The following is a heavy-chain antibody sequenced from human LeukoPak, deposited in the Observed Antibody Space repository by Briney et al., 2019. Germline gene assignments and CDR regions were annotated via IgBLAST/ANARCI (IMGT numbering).Heavy chain of an antibody. D-gene: IGHD3-22*01. Sequence: ASVKVSCKASGYTFTVYYMHWVRQAPGQGLEWMGWINPNSGGTNYAQKFQGRVTMTRDTSISTAYMELSRLRSDDTAVYYCAREPVPYYYDSSGYSNYVGGFDYWGQGTPVTVSS. V-gene: IGHV1-2*02. CDR3: AREPVPYYYDSSGYSNYVGGFDY. J-gene: IGHJ4*02. CDR2: INPNSGGT. CDR1: GYTFTVYY.